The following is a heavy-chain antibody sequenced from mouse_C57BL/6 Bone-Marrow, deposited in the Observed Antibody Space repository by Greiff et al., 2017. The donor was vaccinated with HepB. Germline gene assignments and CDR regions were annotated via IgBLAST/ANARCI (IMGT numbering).Heavy chain of an antibody. D-gene: IGHD1-1*01. CDR1: GFNIKDDY. CDR2: IDPENGDT. Sequence: EVQLQQSGAELVRPGASVKLSCTASGFNIKDDYMHWVKQRPEQGLEWIGWIDPENGDTEYASKFQGKATITADTSSNTAYLQLSSLTSEDTAVYYCTTLCYGSSPFAYWGQGTLVTVSA. J-gene: IGHJ3*01. V-gene: IGHV14-4*01. CDR3: TTLCYGSSPFAY.